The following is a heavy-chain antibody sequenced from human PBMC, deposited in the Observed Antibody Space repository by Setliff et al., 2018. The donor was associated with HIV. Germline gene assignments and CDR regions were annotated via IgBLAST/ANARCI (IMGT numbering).Heavy chain of an antibody. Sequence: SETLSLTCAVSGYSISSGYYWGWIRQPPGKGLEWIGSIYHSGSTYYNPSLKSRVTISVDTSRTQLSLKLSSVTAADTAVYYCARSTYYYGSGKGSGWFDPWGRGTLVTVSS. V-gene: IGHV4-38-2*01. D-gene: IGHD3-10*01. CDR3: ARSTYYYGSGKGSGWFDP. CDR2: IYHSGST. CDR1: GYSISSGYY. J-gene: IGHJ5*02.